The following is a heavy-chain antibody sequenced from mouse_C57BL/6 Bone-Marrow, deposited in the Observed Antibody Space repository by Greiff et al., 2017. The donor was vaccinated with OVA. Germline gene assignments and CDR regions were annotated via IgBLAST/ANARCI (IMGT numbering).Heavy chain of an antibody. CDR1: GYSITSDY. D-gene: IGHD2-4*01. J-gene: IGHJ1*03. CDR2: ISYSGST. V-gene: IGHV3-8*01. Sequence: EVKLVESGPGLAKPSQTLSLTCSVTGYSITSDYWNWIRKFPGNKLEYMGYISYSGSTSSTPSLKRRISITRDTSKNQYYLQLNSVTNEDTATYYCARGDYHWYFDVWGTGTTVTVSS. CDR3: ARGDYHWYFDV.